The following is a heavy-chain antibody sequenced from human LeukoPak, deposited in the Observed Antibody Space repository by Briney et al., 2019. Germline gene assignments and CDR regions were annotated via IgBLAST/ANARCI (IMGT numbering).Heavy chain of an antibody. V-gene: IGHV4-4*07. Sequence: SETLSLTCTVSGGSISSYYWNWIRQPADKGLEWIGRIYTSGSTNYNPSLMSRVTMSVDTSKNQFSLNLSSVTAADTAVYYCARGRGSSWYYFDYWGQGTLVTVSS. CDR3: ARGRGSSWYYFDY. D-gene: IGHD6-13*01. J-gene: IGHJ4*02. CDR2: IYTSGST. CDR1: GGSISSYY.